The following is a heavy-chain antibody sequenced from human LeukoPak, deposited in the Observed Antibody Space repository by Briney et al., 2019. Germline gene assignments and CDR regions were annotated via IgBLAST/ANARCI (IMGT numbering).Heavy chain of an antibody. CDR1: GGSFSGNY. D-gene: IGHD5-12*01. Sequence: SETLSLTCAVYGGSFSGNYWSWIRQPPGKGLEWIGEINHSGSTNYNPSLKSRVTISVDTSKNQFSLKLSSVTAADTAVYYCARDNGGYAFDSWGQGTLVTVS. CDR3: ARDNGGYAFDS. CDR2: INHSGST. V-gene: IGHV4-34*01. J-gene: IGHJ4*02.